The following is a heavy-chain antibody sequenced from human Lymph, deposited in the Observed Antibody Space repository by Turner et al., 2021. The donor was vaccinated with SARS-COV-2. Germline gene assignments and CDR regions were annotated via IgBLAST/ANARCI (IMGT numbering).Heavy chain of an antibody. D-gene: IGHD2-2*01. Sequence: QVQLQESGTGLVKPSETLSLTCTVSGGSISSYYWSWIRQPPGKGLEWIGYIFYSGSTIYNPSLKSRVTISVDTSKNQFSLKLSSVTAADTAVYYCARVIPAGWYYFDYWGQGTLVTVSS. CDR3: ARVIPAGWYYFDY. CDR2: IFYSGST. CDR1: GGSISSYY. V-gene: IGHV4-59*01. J-gene: IGHJ4*02.